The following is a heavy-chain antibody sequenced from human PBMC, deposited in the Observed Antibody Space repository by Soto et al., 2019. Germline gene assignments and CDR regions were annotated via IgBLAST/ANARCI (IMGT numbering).Heavy chain of an antibody. CDR3: ARGGGKGSRGWFDP. CDR1: VGTFSSYA. Sequence: QVQLVQSGAEVNKPGSSVKVSCNASVGTFSSYAISWVRQAPGQGLEWMRGIIPIFGTANSAQKFQSRVKITADNSTSTDYLELSSLKSEDTAVYYCARGGGKGSRGWFDPWGQGTLVTVSS. CDR2: IIPIFGTA. V-gene: IGHV1-69*06. J-gene: IGHJ5*02. D-gene: IGHD3-16*01.